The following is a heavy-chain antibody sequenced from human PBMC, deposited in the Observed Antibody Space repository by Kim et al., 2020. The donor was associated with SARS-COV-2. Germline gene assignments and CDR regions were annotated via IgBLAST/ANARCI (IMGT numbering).Heavy chain of an antibody. V-gene: IGHV1-69*04. CDR2: IIPILGIA. Sequence: SVKVSCKASGGTFSSYAISWVRQAPGQGLEWMGRIIPILGIANYAQKFQGRVTITADKSTSTAYMELSSLRSEDTAVYYCARDPSFRVVPNWFDPWGQGTLVTVSS. J-gene: IGHJ5*02. CDR3: ARDPSFRVVPNWFDP. CDR1: GGTFSSYA. D-gene: IGHD2-2*01.